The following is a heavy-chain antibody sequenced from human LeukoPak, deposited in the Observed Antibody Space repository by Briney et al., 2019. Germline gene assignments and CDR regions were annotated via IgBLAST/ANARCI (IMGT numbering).Heavy chain of an antibody. V-gene: IGHV1-69*05. D-gene: IGHD2-15*01. CDR3: ARVVSSGFFDY. CDR1: GGTSSSYA. Sequence: GSSVKVSCKTSGGTSSSYAISWVGQAPGQGLEWMGGIIPIFGTANYAQKFQGRVTITTDESTSTAYMELSSLRSEDTAVYYCARVVSSGFFDYWGQGTLVTVSS. J-gene: IGHJ4*02. CDR2: IIPIFGTA.